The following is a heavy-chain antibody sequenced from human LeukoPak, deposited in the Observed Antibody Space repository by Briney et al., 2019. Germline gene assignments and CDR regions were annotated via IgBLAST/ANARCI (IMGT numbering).Heavy chain of an antibody. J-gene: IGHJ4*02. Sequence: ASVKVSFKASGYTFTSYYMHWVRQAPGQGLEWMGIINPSGGSTSYAQKFQGRVTMTRDTSTSTVYMELRSLRSEDTAVYYCARDLNYGGPGGGFNYWGQGTLVTVSS. CDR1: GYTFTSYY. V-gene: IGHV1-46*01. CDR2: INPSGGST. D-gene: IGHD4-23*01. CDR3: ARDLNYGGPGGGFNY.